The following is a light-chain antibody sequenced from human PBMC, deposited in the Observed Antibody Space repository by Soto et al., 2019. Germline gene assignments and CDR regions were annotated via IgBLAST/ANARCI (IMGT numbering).Light chain of an antibody. CDR3: QQYDNPLT. CDR1: QDISNY. J-gene: IGKJ4*01. Sequence: DIQMTQSPSSLSASVGDRVTITCQASQDISNYLNWYQHKPGKAPKLLIYDASNLEPGVPSRFSGSGSGTDFTFTINTLQLEDIATYYCQQYDNPLTFGGGTKVEIK. CDR2: DAS. V-gene: IGKV1-33*01.